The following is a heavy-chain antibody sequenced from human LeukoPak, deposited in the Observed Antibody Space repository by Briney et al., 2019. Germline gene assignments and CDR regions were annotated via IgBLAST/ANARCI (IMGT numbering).Heavy chain of an antibody. CDR1: GFTFSSYA. CDR3: AKAGGYSSRGIDY. CDR2: ISGNGGST. Sequence: GGSLRLSCAASGFTFSSYAMSWVRQAPGKGLERVSGISGNGGSTYYADSAKGRFTISRDNSKNTLYLQINSLRAEDTAVYYCAKAGGYSSRGIDYWGQGTLVTVSS. D-gene: IGHD5-12*01. J-gene: IGHJ4*02. V-gene: IGHV3-23*01.